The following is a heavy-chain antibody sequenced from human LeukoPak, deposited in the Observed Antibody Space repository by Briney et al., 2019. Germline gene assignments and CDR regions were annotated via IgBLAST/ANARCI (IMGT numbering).Heavy chain of an antibody. CDR2: ISSSATAV. CDR3: VRDAPGYSYGYAY. Sequence: GGSLRLSCAASGFTFSTYSMNWVRQAPGKVLEWVSYISSSATAVYYSDSVQGRFTISRDNAKNSLYLQMNSLRAEDTALYYCVRDAPGYSYGYAYWGPGTRVTVSS. V-gene: IGHV3-48*04. D-gene: IGHD5-18*01. CDR1: GFTFSTYS. J-gene: IGHJ4*02.